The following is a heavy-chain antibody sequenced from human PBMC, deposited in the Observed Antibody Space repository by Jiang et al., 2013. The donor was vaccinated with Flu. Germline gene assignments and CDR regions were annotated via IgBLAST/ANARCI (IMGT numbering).Heavy chain of an antibody. CDR3: ARAKGGWVAFDI. CDR2: IWYDGSNK. J-gene: IGHJ3*02. Sequence: VQLLESGGGVVQPGRSLRLSCAASGFTFSSYGMHWVRQAPGKGLEWVAVIWYDGSNKYYADSVKGRFTISRDNSKNTLYLQMNSLRAEDTAVYYCARAKGGWVAFDIWGQGTMVTVSS. D-gene: IGHD3-16*01. CDR1: GFTFSSYG. V-gene: IGHV3-33*01.